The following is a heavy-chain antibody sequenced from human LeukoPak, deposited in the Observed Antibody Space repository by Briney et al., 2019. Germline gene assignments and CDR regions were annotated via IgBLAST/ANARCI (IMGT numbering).Heavy chain of an antibody. V-gene: IGHV1-69*04. CDR3: ARTGYCSGGSCQGYFDY. Sequence: ASVKVSCKASGGTFSSYAISWVRQAPGQGLEWMGRIIPIFGIANYAQKFQGRVTITADKSTSTAYMELSSLRSEDTAVYYCARTGYCSGGSCQGYFDYWGQGTLVTVSS. CDR2: IIPIFGIA. D-gene: IGHD2-15*01. J-gene: IGHJ4*02. CDR1: GGTFSSYA.